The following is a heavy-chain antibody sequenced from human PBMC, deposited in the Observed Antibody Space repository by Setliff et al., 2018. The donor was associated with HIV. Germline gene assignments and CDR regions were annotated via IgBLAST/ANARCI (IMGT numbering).Heavy chain of an antibody. CDR1: GGSFSGTY. CDR3: ASRPYSSTWYQI. Sequence: SETLSRTCAVYGGSFSGTYWSWIRQPPGKGLEWIGEISHSGNANSDFSLKSRVTMSVATSRKQFSLNLTSVTDADTAIYYCASRPYSSTWYQIWGQGTMVTVSS. CDR2: ISHSGNA. J-gene: IGHJ3*02. V-gene: IGHV4-34*01. D-gene: IGHD6-13*01.